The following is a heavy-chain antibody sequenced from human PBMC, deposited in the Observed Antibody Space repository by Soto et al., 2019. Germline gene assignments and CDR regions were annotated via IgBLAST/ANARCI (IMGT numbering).Heavy chain of an antibody. V-gene: IGHV4-59*01. J-gene: IGHJ6*02. Sequence: TSETLSLTSTVAGGYISSYYWSWIRQPPGKGLEWIGYIYYSGSTNYNPSLKSRVTISVDTSKNQFSLKLRSEDTAVYYCARNLAAAVEGGMDVWGQGTTVTVSS. CDR2: IYYSGST. CDR3: ARNLAAAVEGGMDV. CDR1: GGYISSYY. D-gene: IGHD6-13*01.